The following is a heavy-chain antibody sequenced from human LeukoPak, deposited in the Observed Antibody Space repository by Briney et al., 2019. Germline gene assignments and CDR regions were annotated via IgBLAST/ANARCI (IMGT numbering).Heavy chain of an antibody. CDR3: ARGITMVRGVTGPNWFDP. CDR1: GGSFSGYY. J-gene: IGHJ5*02. V-gene: IGHV4-34*01. CDR2: INHSGST. Sequence: PSETLSLTCAVYGGSFSGYYWSWIRQPPGKGLEWIGEINHSGSTNYNPSLKSRVTISVDTSKNQFSLKLSSVAAADTAVYYCARGITMVRGVTGPNWFDPWGQGTLVTVSS. D-gene: IGHD3-10*01.